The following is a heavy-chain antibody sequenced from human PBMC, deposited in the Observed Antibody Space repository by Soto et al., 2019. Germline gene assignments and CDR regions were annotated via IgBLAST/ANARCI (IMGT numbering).Heavy chain of an antibody. Sequence: PGGSLRLSCAASGFTFSASTIHWVRQAPGKGLEYVSAISPDGHNTYYGNSVKGRFTISRDNSKSTLYLQMGSLRAEDMAIYYCARDDYGDYVFTYWGRGTLVTVSS. CDR3: ARDDYGDYVFTY. D-gene: IGHD4-17*01. CDR2: ISPDGHNT. CDR1: GFTFSAST. V-gene: IGHV3-64*01. J-gene: IGHJ4*02.